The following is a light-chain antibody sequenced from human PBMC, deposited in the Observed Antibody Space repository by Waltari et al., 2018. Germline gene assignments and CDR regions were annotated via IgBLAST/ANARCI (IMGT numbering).Light chain of an antibody. CDR1: QNVLYSSNNKNY. J-gene: IGKJ2*01. CDR3: QQYYSTPYT. V-gene: IGKV4-1*01. CDR2: WAS. Sequence: DMVMTQSPDSLAVSLGERATINCKSSQNVLYSSNNKNYLAWYQQKPGQSPNLLIYWASTREAGVPDRFSGSGSGTDFTLTISSLQAEDVAVYYCQQYYSTPYTFGQGTKLEIK.